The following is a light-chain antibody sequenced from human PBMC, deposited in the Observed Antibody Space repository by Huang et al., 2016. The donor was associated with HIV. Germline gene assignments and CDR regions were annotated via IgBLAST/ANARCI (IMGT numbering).Light chain of an antibody. J-gene: IGKJ1*01. CDR3: QQYNNWPPWT. V-gene: IGKV3-15*01. Sequence: EIVMTQSPATLSVSPGERATLSCRASQSVNSNLAWYQQKPGQAPRRLIYGASTRATGIPARFSGSGSGTEFTLIISSLQSEDFAVYYCQQYNNWPPWTFGQGTKVEIK. CDR2: GAS. CDR1: QSVNSN.